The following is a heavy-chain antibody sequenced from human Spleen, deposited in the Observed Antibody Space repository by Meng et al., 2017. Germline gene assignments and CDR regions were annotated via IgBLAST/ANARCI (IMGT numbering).Heavy chain of an antibody. CDR3: ARALQSIMITFGGVIVIFSSPSLDI. D-gene: IGHD3-16*02. CDR2: IYHSGTT. J-gene: IGHJ3*02. CDR1: GDSITNGYW. Sequence: SETLSLTCTVSGDSITNGYWWGWIRQPPGQGLEWIGTIYHSGTTYYNPSLKSRVTISVDTSKNQFSLKLSSVTAADTAVYYCARALQSIMITFGGVIVIFSSPSLDIWGQGTMVTVSS. V-gene: IGHV4-38-2*02.